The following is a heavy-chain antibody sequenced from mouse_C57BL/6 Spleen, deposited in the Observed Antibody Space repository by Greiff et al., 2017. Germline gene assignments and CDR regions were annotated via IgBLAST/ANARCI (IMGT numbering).Heavy chain of an antibody. CDR2: INPNNGGT. CDR3: ARRWFPYYFDY. Sequence: VQLQQSGPELAKPGASVKISCKASGYTFTDYYMNWVKQSHGKSLEWIGDINPNNGGTSYNQKFKGKATLTVDKSSSTAYMELRSLTSEDSAVYYCARRWFPYYFDYWGQGTTLTVSS. V-gene: IGHV1-26*01. J-gene: IGHJ2*01. CDR1: GYTFTDYY. D-gene: IGHD2-3*01.